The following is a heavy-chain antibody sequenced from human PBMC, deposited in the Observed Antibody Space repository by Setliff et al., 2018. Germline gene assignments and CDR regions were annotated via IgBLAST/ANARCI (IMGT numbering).Heavy chain of an antibody. J-gene: IGHJ4*02. CDR3: AASRAYTGAVEEWFLAKTFDF. CDR2: IYVTEST. CDR1: GDSISNYY. V-gene: IGHV4-4*07. Sequence: LSLTCTVSGDSISNYYWSWIRQPAGKGLEWIGRIYVTESTKYNPSLKSRVTLSIDTSKNQFSLKLSSVTAADAALYYCAASRAYTGAVEEWFLAKTFDFWGQGSPVTVSS. D-gene: IGHD3-10*01.